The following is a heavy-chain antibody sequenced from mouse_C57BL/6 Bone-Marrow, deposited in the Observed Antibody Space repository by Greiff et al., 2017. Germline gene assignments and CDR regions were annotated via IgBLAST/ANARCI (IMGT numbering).Heavy chain of an antibody. CDR3: ARSRLRRFAY. CDR2: IHPNSGST. V-gene: IGHV1-64*01. D-gene: IGHD2-4*01. Sequence: QVQLKQPGAELVKPGASVKLSCKASGYTFTSYWMHWVKQRPGQGLEWIGMIHPNSGSTNYNEKFKSKATLTVDKSSSTAYMQLSSLTSEDSAVYYCARSRLRRFAYWGQGTLVTVSA. J-gene: IGHJ3*01. CDR1: GYTFTSYW.